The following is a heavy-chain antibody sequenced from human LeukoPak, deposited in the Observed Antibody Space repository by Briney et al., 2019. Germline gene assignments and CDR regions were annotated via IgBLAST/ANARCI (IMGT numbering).Heavy chain of an antibody. V-gene: IGHV1-2*02. D-gene: IGHD1-26*01. CDR3: ARDHNGSCDY. J-gene: IGHJ4*02. Sequence: ASVKVSCKTSGYTFTTHYIHWVRRAPGQGLECMGWINPDSGDTHYAQKFRGTLTMTRDTSISTVYMELSGLTSDDTAVYYCARDHNGSCDYWGQGTLVSVSS. CDR2: INPDSGDT. CDR1: GYTFTTHY.